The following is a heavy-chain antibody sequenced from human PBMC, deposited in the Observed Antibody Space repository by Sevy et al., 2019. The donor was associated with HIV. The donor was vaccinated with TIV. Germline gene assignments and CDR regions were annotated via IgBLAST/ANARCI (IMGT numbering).Heavy chain of an antibody. Sequence: GGSLRLSCAVSGFNFNIYSMSWVLQAPGKELEWVSTLSFGCGKINYADSVKGRFIISRDDSKNTLYLQMNSLRAEDTAVYFCVREGCTRPHDYWGQGTLVTVSS. J-gene: IGHJ4*02. CDR1: GFNFNIYS. CDR3: VREGCTRPHDY. V-gene: IGHV3-23*01. CDR2: LSFGCGKI. D-gene: IGHD2-8*01.